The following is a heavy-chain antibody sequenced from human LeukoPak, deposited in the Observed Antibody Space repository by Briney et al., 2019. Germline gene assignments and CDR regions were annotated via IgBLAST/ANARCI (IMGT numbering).Heavy chain of an antibody. CDR3: AKDTVGDSSGYPQEAFDI. D-gene: IGHD3-22*01. Sequence: GGSLRLSCAASGFTFDDYAMHWVRQAPGKGLEWVSGISWNSGSIGYADSVKGRFTISRDNAKNSLYLQMNSLRAEDTALHYCAKDTVGDSSGYPQEAFDIWGQGTMVTVSS. CDR1: GFTFDDYA. V-gene: IGHV3-9*01. J-gene: IGHJ3*02. CDR2: ISWNSGSI.